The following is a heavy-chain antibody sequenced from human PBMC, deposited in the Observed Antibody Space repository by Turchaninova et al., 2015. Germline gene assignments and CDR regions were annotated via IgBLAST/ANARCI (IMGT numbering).Heavy chain of an antibody. CDR3: SXXGRHSGSYHXYYMXX. CDR2: LMPIFRP. Sequence: QDQLVQSGAEVKKPGSSVTVSCKVFGGAFRSYAISWVRPAPGQGFEWMGGLMPIFRPVYAQRFXXRIXXXVDXXXTTVYMELXXLRXXXAGVYYCSXXGRHSGSYHXYYMXXWGEGXAVTVSS. CDR1: GGAFRSYA. D-gene: IGHD6-25*01. V-gene: IGHV1-69*14. J-gene: IGHJ6*03.